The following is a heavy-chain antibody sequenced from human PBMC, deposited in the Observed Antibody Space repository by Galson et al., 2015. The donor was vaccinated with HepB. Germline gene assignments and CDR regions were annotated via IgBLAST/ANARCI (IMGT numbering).Heavy chain of an antibody. Sequence: QSGAAVTKPGDSLRISCKGSGSIFTSYWISWVRQMPGKGLEGMGRMDPSDSYTNYRPSFQGHVTISADKSISTAYLPWSSVKASDTAMYYCAREGGATYYYDSSGYYIDYWGQGTLVTVSS. V-gene: IGHV5-10-1*01. CDR2: MDPSDSYT. CDR3: AREGGATYYYDSSGYYIDY. J-gene: IGHJ4*02. D-gene: IGHD3-22*01. CDR1: GSIFTSYW.